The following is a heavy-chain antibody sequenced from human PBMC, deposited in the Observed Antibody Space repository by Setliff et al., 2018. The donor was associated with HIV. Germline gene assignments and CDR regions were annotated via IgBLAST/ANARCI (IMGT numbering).Heavy chain of an antibody. D-gene: IGHD3-3*01. Sequence: PGGSLRLSCAASGFTFSSYWMSWVRQAPGKGLKYVAIIKEDGSEKYYVDSVKGRFTISRDNAKNSLYLQMNSLRADDTAVYYCARVLLITNAVYGVVSNQFDPWGQGTQVTVSS. CDR3: ARVLLITNAVYGVVSNQFDP. V-gene: IGHV3-7*03. J-gene: IGHJ5*02. CDR1: GFTFSSYW. CDR2: IKEDGSEK.